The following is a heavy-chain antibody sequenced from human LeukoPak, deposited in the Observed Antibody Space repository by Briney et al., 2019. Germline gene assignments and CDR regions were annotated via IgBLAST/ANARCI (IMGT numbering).Heavy chain of an antibody. V-gene: IGHV4-39*01. Sequence: PSETLSLTCTVSGGSISSSSYYWGWIRQPPGKGLEWIGSIYYSGSTYHNPSLKSRVTISVDTSKNQFSLKLTSVTAADTAVYFCARLRYNWIDADYWGQGTLVTVSS. D-gene: IGHD1-20*01. J-gene: IGHJ4*02. CDR3: ARLRYNWIDADY. CDR1: GGSISSSSYY. CDR2: IYYSGST.